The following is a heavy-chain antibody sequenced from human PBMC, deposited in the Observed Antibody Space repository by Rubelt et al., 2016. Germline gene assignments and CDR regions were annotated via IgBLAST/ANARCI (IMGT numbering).Heavy chain of an antibody. CDR2: ISSSSSTI. CDR1: GFTFSSYS. V-gene: IGHV3-48*04. Sequence: GGSLRLSCAASGFTFSSYSMNWVRQAPGKGLEWVSYISSSSSTIYYADSVKGRFTISRDNAKNSLYLQMNSLRSEDTAVYYCARSAAMGRYYYYYYMDVWGKGTTVTVSS. CDR3: ARSAAMGRYYYYYYMDV. D-gene: IGHD5-18*01. J-gene: IGHJ6*03.